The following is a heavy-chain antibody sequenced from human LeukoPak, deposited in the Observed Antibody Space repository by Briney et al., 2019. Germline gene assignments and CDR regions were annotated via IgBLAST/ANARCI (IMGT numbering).Heavy chain of an antibody. J-gene: IGHJ4*02. D-gene: IGHD3-16*01. Sequence: GGSLRLSCAASGFSFSTTWMTWVRQTPGKGLELVANINIDGSQRYHADSVEGRFTISRDNVKNTLYLQMSGLRVEDTAVYYCARDPGWGALDYWGQGALVIVSS. CDR2: INIDGSQR. CDR1: GFSFSTTW. V-gene: IGHV3-7*03. CDR3: ARDPGWGALDY.